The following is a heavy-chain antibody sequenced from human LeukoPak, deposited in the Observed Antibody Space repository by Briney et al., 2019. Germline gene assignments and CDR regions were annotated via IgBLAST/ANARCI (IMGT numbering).Heavy chain of an antibody. CDR1: GFTFSSYS. V-gene: IGHV3-21*01. CDR2: IISSSSYI. J-gene: IGHJ4*02. CDR3: ARASWNDEFDY. D-gene: IGHD1-1*01. Sequence: GGALRLSCAASGFTFSSYSMNWVRQAPGKGLEWVSSIISSSSYIYYADSVKGRFTISRDNAKNSLYLQMNSLRAEDTAVYYCARASWNDEFDYWGQGTLVTVSS.